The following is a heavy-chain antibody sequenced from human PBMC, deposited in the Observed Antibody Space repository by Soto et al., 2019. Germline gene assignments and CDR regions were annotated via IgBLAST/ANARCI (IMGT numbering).Heavy chain of an antibody. CDR3: ARVTSEDRSTISGVVIWTMEV. V-gene: IGHV4-31*03. CDR1: GGSIRTTRYY. Sequence: QVQLQESGPGLVKFSQTLSLTCTVSGGSIRTTRYYWSWIHQHPGKGLEWIAYIYHSGSTYYNPSLKSRVDMSVDTYRNQFSLSLSSVTAADTAVYYFARVTSEDRSTISGVVIWTMEVWGQGTTVTVSS. D-gene: IGHD3-3*01. J-gene: IGHJ6*02. CDR2: IYHSGST.